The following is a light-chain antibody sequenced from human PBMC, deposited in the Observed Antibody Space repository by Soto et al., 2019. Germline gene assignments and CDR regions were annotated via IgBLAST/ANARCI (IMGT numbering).Light chain of an antibody. CDR2: EDN. Sequence: NFMLTQPHSVSESPGKTVTISCTRSSGSIASNYVQWYQQRPGSAPTTVIYEDNQRPSGVPDRFSGSIDSSSNSASLTISALKTEDEADNYCQSYDSSNVVFGGGTQLTVL. J-gene: IGLJ2*01. CDR1: SGSIASNY. CDR3: QSYDSSNVV. V-gene: IGLV6-57*04.